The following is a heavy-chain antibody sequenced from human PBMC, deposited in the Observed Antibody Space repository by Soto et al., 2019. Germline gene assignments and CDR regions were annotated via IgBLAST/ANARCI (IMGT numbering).Heavy chain of an antibody. CDR3: ARVYLYYCSGSRAYYFDY. V-gene: IGHV3-21*01. D-gene: IGHD3-10*01. CDR1: GFTFSSYS. Sequence: EVQLVESGGGLVKPGGSLRLSCAASGFTFSSYSMNWVRQAPGKGLEWVSSISSSSSYIYYADSVKGRFTISRDNAKNSLYLQMNSLRAEDTAVYYCARVYLYYCSGSRAYYFDYWGQGTLVTVSS. J-gene: IGHJ4*02. CDR2: ISSSSSYI.